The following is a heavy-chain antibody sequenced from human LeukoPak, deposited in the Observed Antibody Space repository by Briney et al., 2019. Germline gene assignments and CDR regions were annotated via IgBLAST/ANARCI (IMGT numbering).Heavy chain of an antibody. D-gene: IGHD6-19*01. CDR1: GYTFTSYG. CDR2: ISAYNGNT. CDR3: ARARIAVAGTVDY. J-gene: IGHJ4*02. V-gene: IGHV1-18*01. Sequence: GASVKVSCKASGYTFTSYGIIWVRQAPGQGLEWMGWISAYNGNTNYAQKLQGRVTMTTDTSTSTACMELRSLRSDDTAVYYCARARIAVAGTVDYWGQGTLVTVSS.